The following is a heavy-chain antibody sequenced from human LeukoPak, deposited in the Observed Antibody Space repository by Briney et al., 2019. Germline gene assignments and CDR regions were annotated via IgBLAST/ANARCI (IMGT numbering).Heavy chain of an antibody. CDR3: ARDGGSYFGSPNFDY. CDR1: GGSFSGYY. V-gene: IGHV4-34*01. Sequence: SETLSLTCAVYGGSFSGYYWSWVRQPPGKGLEWIGEINHSGSTNYNPSLKSRVTISVDTSKNQFSLKLSSVTAADTAVYYCARDGGSYFGSPNFDYWGQGTLVTVSS. CDR2: INHSGST. J-gene: IGHJ4*02. D-gene: IGHD1-26*01.